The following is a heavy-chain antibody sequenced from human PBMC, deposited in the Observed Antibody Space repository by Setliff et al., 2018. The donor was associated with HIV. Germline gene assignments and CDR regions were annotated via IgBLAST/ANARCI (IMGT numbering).Heavy chain of an antibody. CDR2: IYYSGNT. CDR3: ASHLPPYSGNFDY. CDR1: GGSISSSSYY. Sequence: SETLSLTCTVSGGSISSSSYYWGWIRQPPGKGLEWIGTIYYSGNTYYNPSPKSRVTISVDASKNQISLKLSSVTAADTAVYYCASHLPPYSGNFDYWGHGTLVTVSS. V-gene: IGHV4-39*01. J-gene: IGHJ4*01. D-gene: IGHD1-26*01.